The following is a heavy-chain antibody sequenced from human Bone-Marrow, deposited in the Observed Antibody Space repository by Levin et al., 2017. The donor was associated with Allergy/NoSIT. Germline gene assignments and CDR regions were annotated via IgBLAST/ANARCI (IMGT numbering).Heavy chain of an antibody. J-gene: IGHJ6*02. CDR2: ISGSGGST. Sequence: GESLKISCAASGFTFSSYAMSWVRQAPGKGLEWVSAISGSGGSTYYADSVKGRFTISRDNAKNSLYLQMNSLRAEDTAVYYCARDWPQDYGMDVWGQGTTVTVSS. V-gene: IGHV3-23*01. CDR1: GFTFSSYA. CDR3: ARDWPQDYGMDV.